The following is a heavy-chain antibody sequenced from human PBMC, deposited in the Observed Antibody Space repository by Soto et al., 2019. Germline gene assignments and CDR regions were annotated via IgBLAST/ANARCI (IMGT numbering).Heavy chain of an antibody. CDR1: GGSISSYY. D-gene: IGHD2-2*01. J-gene: IGHJ4*02. Sequence: PSETLSLTCTVSGGSISSYYWSWIRQPPGKGLEWIGYIYYSGSTNYNPSLKSRVTISVDTSKNQFSLKLSSVTAADTAVYYCARSPHQLLSGPFDYWAQGTLVTVSS. V-gene: IGHV4-59*01. CDR2: IYYSGST. CDR3: ARSPHQLLSGPFDY.